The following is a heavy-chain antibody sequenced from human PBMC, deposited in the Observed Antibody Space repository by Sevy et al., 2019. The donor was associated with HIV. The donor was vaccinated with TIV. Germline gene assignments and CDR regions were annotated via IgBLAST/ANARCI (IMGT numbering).Heavy chain of an antibody. J-gene: IGHJ4*02. V-gene: IGHV3-21*01. CDR1: GFIFSNYN. CDR2: ISSSSSYI. CDR3: AGENYYDSEGYRFDY. Sequence: GGSLRLSCAASGFIFSNYNMNWVRQAPGKGLEWVSSISSSSSYIYYADSVKGRFTIFRDNAKNSLYLQMNSLRAEDTAVYYCAGENYYDSEGYRFDYWGQGTLVTVSS. D-gene: IGHD3-22*01.